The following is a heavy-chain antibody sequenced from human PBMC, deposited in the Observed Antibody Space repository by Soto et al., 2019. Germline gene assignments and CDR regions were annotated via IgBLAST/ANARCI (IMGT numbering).Heavy chain of an antibody. CDR1: GGSLSGYF. D-gene: IGHD3-3*01. J-gene: IGHJ6*03. V-gene: IGHV4-34*01. CDR3: ASYHYYDFWIGSRHYMDA. CDR2: INHSGST. Sequence: QVHLEQWGAGLLKPSETLSLTCAVYGGSLSGYFWSWVRQPPGKGLEWFGEINHSGSTNYNPCLTSRVIISADTSKHQFSLRLSSVTAADSGIYFCASYHYYDFWIGSRHYMDAWGKGTTVTVSS.